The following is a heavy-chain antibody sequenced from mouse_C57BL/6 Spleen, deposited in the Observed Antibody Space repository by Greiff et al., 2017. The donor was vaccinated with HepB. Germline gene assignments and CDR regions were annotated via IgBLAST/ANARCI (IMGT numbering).Heavy chain of an antibody. CDR3: ARTTVVATERYAMDY. J-gene: IGHJ4*01. CDR2: IDPSDSYT. D-gene: IGHD1-1*01. V-gene: IGHV1-59*01. CDR1: GYTFTSYW. Sequence: QVQLQQPGAELVRPGTSVKLSCKASGYTFTSYWMHWVKQRPGQGLEWIGVIDPSDSYTNYNQKFKGKATLTVDTSYSTAYMQLNSLTSEDSAVYYCARTTVVATERYAMDYWGQGTSVTVSS.